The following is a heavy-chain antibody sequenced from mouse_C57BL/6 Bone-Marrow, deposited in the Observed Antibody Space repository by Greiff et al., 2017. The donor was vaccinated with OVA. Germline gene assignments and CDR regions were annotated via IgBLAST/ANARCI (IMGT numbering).Heavy chain of an antibody. CDR2: IDPSDSYT. Sequence: QVQLQQPGAELVRPGTSVKLSCKASGYTFTSYWMRWVKQRPGQGLEWIGVIDPSDSYTNYNQKFKGKATLTVDTSSSTAYMQLSSLTSEDSAVYYCARSTLRWGQGTTLTVSS. J-gene: IGHJ2*01. CDR3: ARSTLR. V-gene: IGHV1-59*01. D-gene: IGHD5-1*01. CDR1: GYTFTSYW.